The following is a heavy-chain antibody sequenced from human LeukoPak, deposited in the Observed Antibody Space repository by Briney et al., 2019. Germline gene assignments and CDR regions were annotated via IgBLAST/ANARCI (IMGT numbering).Heavy chain of an antibody. CDR2: IYYSGST. V-gene: IGHV4-39*01. J-gene: IGHJ4*02. D-gene: IGHD6-13*01. Sequence: SETLSLTCTVSGGSISSSSYYWGWIRQPPGKGLEWIGSIYYSGSTYYNPSLKSRVTISVDTSKNQFSLKLSSVTAADTAVYYCARLVNSAAPPSPYFDYWGQGTLVTVSS. CDR1: GGSISSSSYY. CDR3: ARLVNSAAPPSPYFDY.